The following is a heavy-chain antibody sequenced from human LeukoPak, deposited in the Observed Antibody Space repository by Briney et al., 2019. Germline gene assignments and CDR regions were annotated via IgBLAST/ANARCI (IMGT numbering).Heavy chain of an antibody. CDR3: GRRYTGSFSYFDY. Sequence: KPSETLSLTCTVSGGSFSSSSYYWGWIRQPPGKGLEWIGSMYYSGNTYYSPSVKSRVTMAVDTSKNQFSLKLTSVTAADTAVYYCGRRYTGSFSYFDYWGQGTLVTVSS. J-gene: IGHJ4*02. CDR1: GGSFSSSSYY. V-gene: IGHV4-39*07. D-gene: IGHD1-26*01. CDR2: MYYSGNT.